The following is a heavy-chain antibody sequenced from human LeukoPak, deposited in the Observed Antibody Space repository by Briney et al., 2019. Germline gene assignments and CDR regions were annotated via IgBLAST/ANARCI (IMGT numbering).Heavy chain of an antibody. CDR3: ARHRQKEENWFDP. Sequence: SETLSLTCTVSGGSISSSSYCWGWIRQPPGNGLEWFGSIYYSGSTYYNPTLKSRCTMSVDRSKNQFSLKLNSVTAADTAVYYCARHRQKEENWFDPWGQGTLVTVSS. J-gene: IGHJ5*02. CDR1: GGSISSSSYC. CDR2: IYYSGST. V-gene: IGHV4-39*01.